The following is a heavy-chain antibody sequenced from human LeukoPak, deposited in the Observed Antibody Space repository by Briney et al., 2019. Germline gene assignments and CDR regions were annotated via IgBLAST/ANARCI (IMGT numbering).Heavy chain of an antibody. CDR1: GGSFSGYY. D-gene: IGHD6-13*01. V-gene: IGHV4-34*01. Sequence: SETLSLTCAVYGGSFSGYYWGWIRQPPGKGLEWIGEINHSGSTNYNPSLKSRVTISVDTSKNQFSLKLSSVTAADTAVYYCARDRIAAAGTHFDYWGQGTLVTVSS. CDR3: ARDRIAAAGTHFDY. CDR2: INHSGST. J-gene: IGHJ4*02.